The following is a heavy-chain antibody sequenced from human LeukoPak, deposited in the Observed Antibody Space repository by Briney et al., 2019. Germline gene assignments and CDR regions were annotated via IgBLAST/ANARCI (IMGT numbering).Heavy chain of an antibody. CDR1: GYTFTSYG. Sequence: ASVKVSCKASGYTFTSYGISWVRQAPGQGLEWMGWISAYNGNTNYAQKFQGRVTITRDTSASTAYMELSSLRSEDTAVYYCARDPGIAAAGTNYYYMDVWGKGTTVTVSS. D-gene: IGHD6-13*01. CDR3: ARDPGIAAAGTNYYYMDV. V-gene: IGHV1-18*01. J-gene: IGHJ6*03. CDR2: ISAYNGNT.